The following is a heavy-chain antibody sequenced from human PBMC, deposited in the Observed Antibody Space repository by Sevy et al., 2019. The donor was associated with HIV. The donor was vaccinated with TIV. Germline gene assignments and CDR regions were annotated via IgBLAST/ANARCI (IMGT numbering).Heavy chain of an antibody. D-gene: IGHD6-19*01. V-gene: IGHV3-11*01. CDR3: ARDPGYSSDWYGPHFDY. J-gene: IGHJ4*02. CDR1: GFPFSTYY. CDR2: ISLSHHTI. Sequence: GGSLRLSCAASGFPFSTYYMTWIRQAPGKGLEWLAYISLSHHTIYYADSVKGRFTISRDNAKNSLYPQMNNLRAEDTATYYCARDPGYSSDWYGPHFDYWGQGALVTVSS.